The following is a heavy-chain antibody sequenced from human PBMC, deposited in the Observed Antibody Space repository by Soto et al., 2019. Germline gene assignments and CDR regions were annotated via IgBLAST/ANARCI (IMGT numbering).Heavy chain of an antibody. CDR2: INPNGGST. CDR3: ARSSGGNFGIIIEGSNWFDP. D-gene: IGHD3-3*01. Sequence: AAVKVSCKAPGDTFTSYYLNWVRQAPGQGLEWMGVINPNGGSTKYAQKFQGRITMTRDTSRSTVYMELSSLRSEDTAVYYCARSSGGNFGIIIEGSNWFDPWGQGTLVTVSS. CDR1: GDTFTSYY. J-gene: IGHJ5*02. V-gene: IGHV1-46*01.